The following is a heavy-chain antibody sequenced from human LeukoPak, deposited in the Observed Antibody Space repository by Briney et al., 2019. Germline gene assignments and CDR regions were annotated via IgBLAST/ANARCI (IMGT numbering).Heavy chain of an antibody. CDR3: ARAVNYGDFLWYFDY. Sequence: GGSLRLSCAASGFTFSSYGMHWVRQAPGKGLEWVAVIWYDGSNKYYADSVKGRFTISRDNSKNTLYLQMNSLRAEDTAVYYCARAVNYGDFLWYFDYWGQGTLVTVSS. D-gene: IGHD4-17*01. J-gene: IGHJ4*02. CDR2: IWYDGSNK. CDR1: GFTFSSYG. V-gene: IGHV3-33*01.